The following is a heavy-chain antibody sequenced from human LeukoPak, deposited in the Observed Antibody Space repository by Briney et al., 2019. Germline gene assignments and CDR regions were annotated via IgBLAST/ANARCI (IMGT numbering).Heavy chain of an antibody. V-gene: IGHV4-59*01. J-gene: IGHJ5*02. CDR2: DYYSGSS. D-gene: IGHD1-26*01. CDR1: GGSITDYY. Sequence: SETLSLTCTVSGGSITDYYWGWIRQPPGKGLEWIGYDYYSGSSNYNPSLKSRVTISVDTSKNQFSLKMSSVTAADTAVYYCARDALPFNWFDPWGQGTLVTVSS. CDR3: ARDALPFNWFDP.